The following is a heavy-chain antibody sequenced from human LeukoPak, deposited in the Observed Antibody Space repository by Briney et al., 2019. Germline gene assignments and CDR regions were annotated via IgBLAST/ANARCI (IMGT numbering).Heavy chain of an antibody. J-gene: IGHJ4*02. Sequence: SETLSLTCTVSGGSISSSSYYWSWIRQPAGKGLEWIGRIYTSGSTNYNPSLKSRVTMSVDTSKNRFSLKLSSVTAADTAVYYCARGEYSSGWPFGYWGQGTLVTVSS. V-gene: IGHV4-61*02. CDR3: ARGEYSSGWPFGY. D-gene: IGHD6-19*01. CDR2: IYTSGST. CDR1: GGSISSSSYY.